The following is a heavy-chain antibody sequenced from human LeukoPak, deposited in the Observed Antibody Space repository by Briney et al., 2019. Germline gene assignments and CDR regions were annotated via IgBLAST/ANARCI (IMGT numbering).Heavy chain of an antibody. V-gene: IGHV3-23*01. J-gene: IGHJ4*02. CDR1: GFTFSSYA. CDR3: AKEFVVRGVSLDY. D-gene: IGHD3-10*01. CDR2: ISGSGGST. Sequence: SGGSLRLSCAASGFTFSSYAMSWVRQAPGKGLEWVSAISGSGGSTYYADSVKGRFTISRDNSKNTPYLQMNSLRAEDTAVYYCAKEFVVRGVSLDYWGQGTLVTVSS.